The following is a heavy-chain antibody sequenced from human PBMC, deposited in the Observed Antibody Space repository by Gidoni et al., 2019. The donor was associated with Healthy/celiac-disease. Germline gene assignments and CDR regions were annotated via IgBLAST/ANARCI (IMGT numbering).Heavy chain of an antibody. CDR3: ARSQLDPNYYYYYYMDV. D-gene: IGHD6-6*01. CDR1: GYSFTSYW. Sequence: VQLVQSGAEVKKPGESLRISCKGSGYSFTSYWISWVRQMPGKGLEWMGRIDPSDSYTNYSPSFQGHVTISADKSISTAYLQWSSLKASDTAMYYCARSQLDPNYYYYYYMDVWGKGTTVTVSS. CDR2: IDPSDSYT. V-gene: IGHV5-10-1*03. J-gene: IGHJ6*03.